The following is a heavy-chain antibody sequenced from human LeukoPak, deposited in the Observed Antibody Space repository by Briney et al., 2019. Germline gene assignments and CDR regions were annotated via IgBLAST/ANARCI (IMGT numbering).Heavy chain of an antibody. D-gene: IGHD2-2*01. CDR1: GFTFSSYW. J-gene: IGHJ6*03. Sequence: GGSLRLSCAASGFTFSSYWMSWVRQAPGKGLEWVANIKQDGSEKYYVDSVKGRFTISRDNAKDSLYLQMNSLRAEDTAVYYCARALYCSSTSCYPPSYYYMDVWGKGTTVTISS. CDR2: IKQDGSEK. CDR3: ARALYCSSTSCYPPSYYYMDV. V-gene: IGHV3-7*01.